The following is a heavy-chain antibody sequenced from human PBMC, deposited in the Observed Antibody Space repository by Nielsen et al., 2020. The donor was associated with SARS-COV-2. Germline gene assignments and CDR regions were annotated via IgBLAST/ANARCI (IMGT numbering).Heavy chain of an antibody. CDR1: GGSVSSNDW. J-gene: IGHJ6*03. CDR2: VSHSGSI. CDR3: ARGDLVVVPSPILGLGPFFYYFYLDV. V-gene: IGHV4-4*02. D-gene: IGHD2-2*01. Sequence: SETLSLTCAVSGGSVSSNDWWTWVRQSPGKGLECIGEVSHSGSINYTPSLKSRVTLSMDKSKRQFSLRLTSVSAADTAVYFCARGDLVVVPSPILGLGPFFYYFYLDVWGKGTTVIVSS.